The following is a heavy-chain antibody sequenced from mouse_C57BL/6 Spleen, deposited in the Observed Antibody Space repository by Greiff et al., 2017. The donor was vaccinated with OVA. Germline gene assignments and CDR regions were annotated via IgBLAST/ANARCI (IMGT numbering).Heavy chain of an antibody. D-gene: IGHD4-1*01. Sequence: QVQLQQPGAELVKPGASVKLSCKASGYTFTSYWMQWVQQRPGQGLEWIGEIDPSDSYTNYTQKFKGKATLTVDTSSSTAYMQLSSLTSEDSAVDYCARKLGRCWYFDVWGTGTTVTVSS. CDR3: ARKLGRCWYFDV. V-gene: IGHV1-50*01. CDR2: IDPSDSYT. J-gene: IGHJ1*03. CDR1: GYTFTSYW.